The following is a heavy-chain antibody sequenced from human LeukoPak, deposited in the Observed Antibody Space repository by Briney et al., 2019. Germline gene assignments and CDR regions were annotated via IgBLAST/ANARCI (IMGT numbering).Heavy chain of an antibody. D-gene: IGHD6-19*01. CDR1: GGSISSSSYY. Sequence: ETLSLTCTVSGGSISSSSYYWGWIRQPPGKGLEWIGSIYYSGSTYYNPSLKSRVTISVDTSKNQFSLKLSSVTAADTAVYYCARITSGWYHFDYWGQGTLVTVSS. J-gene: IGHJ4*02. CDR2: IYYSGST. V-gene: IGHV4-39*07. CDR3: ARITSGWYHFDY.